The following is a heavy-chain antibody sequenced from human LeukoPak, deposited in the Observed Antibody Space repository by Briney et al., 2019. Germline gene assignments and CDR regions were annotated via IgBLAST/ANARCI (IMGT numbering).Heavy chain of an antibody. Sequence: GGSLRLSCAASGFTFSSYSMNWVRQAPGKGLEWVSPISSSSSYIYYADSVKGQFTISRDNAKNSLYLQMNSLRAEDTAVYYCARDRSKLLWFGELLSDAFDIWGQGTMVTVSS. CDR2: ISSSSSYI. V-gene: IGHV3-21*01. J-gene: IGHJ3*02. CDR3: ARDRSKLLWFGELLSDAFDI. CDR1: GFTFSSYS. D-gene: IGHD3-10*01.